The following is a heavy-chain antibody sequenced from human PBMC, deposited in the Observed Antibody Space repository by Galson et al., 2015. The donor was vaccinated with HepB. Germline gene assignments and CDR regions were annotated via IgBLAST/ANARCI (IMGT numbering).Heavy chain of an antibody. D-gene: IGHD3-3*01. CDR2: ISYDGSNK. Sequence: SLRLSCAASGFTFSSYAMHWARQAPGKGLEWVAVISYDGSNKYYADSVKGRFTISRDNSKNTLYLQMNSLRAEDTAVYYCARGKHFGGVISSSYGMAAWAQGTTATASS. CDR1: GFTFSSYA. V-gene: IGHV3-30-3*01. CDR3: ARGKHFGGVISSSYGMAA. J-gene: IGHJ6*02.